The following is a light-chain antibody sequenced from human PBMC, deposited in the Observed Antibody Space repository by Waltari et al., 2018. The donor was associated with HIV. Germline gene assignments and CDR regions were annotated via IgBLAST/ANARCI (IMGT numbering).Light chain of an antibody. CDR3: QQYNNWPPIT. CDR1: QNVTSN. V-gene: IGKV3-15*01. J-gene: IGKJ5*01. Sequence: EIVMTQSPVTLSVAPGGRATLSCRASQNVTSNLAWYQQKPGHDPPLLIYGASTRATDILASFSGSGSWTDFTPTINSLQSEDFAVFYCQQYNNWPPITFGQGTRLEIK. CDR2: GAS.